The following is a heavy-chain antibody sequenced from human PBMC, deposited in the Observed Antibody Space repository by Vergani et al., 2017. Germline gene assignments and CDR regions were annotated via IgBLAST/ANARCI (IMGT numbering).Heavy chain of an antibody. V-gene: IGHV3-15*01. Sequence: EVQLVESGGGLVKPGGSLRLSCAASGFTFSNAWMSWVRQAPGKGLEWVGRIKSKTDGGTTDYAAPVKGRFTISRDDSKNTLYRQMNSLKTDDTAVYYGARRAGLDYWGQGTLVTGSS. CDR2: IKSKTDGGTT. J-gene: IGHJ4*02. CDR1: GFTFSNAW. CDR3: ARRAGLDY.